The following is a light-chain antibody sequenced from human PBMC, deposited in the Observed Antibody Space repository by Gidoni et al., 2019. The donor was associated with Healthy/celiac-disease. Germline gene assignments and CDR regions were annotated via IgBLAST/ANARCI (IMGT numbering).Light chain of an antibody. V-gene: IGKV3-11*01. CDR2: DAS. CDR1: QSVSSH. Sequence: TVSCRASQSVSSHLAWYQQKPGQAPRLLIYDASNRATGIPARFSGGGSGTDFTLTISSLEPEDFAVYYCQQRSNWPPITFGQGTRLEIK. CDR3: QQRSNWPPIT. J-gene: IGKJ5*01.